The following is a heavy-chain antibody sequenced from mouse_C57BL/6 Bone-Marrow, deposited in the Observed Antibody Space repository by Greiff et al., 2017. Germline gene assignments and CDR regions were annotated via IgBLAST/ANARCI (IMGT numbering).Heavy chain of an antibody. CDR2: IHPNSSST. CDR3: ARKGIWYCDV. Sequence: VQLQQPGAELVKPGASVKLSCKASGYTFTSYWMHWVKQRPGQGLEWIGMIHPNSSSTNYNEKFKSKATLTVDKSSSTAYMQRSSLTSEDSAVYYCARKGIWYCDVWGTGTTVTVSS. CDR1: GYTFTSYW. V-gene: IGHV1-64*01. J-gene: IGHJ1*03.